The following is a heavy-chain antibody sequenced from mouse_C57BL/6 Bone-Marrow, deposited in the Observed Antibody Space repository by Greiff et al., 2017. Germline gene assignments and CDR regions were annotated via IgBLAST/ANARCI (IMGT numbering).Heavy chain of an antibody. CDR2: IYPGDGDT. CDR1: GYAFSSYW. J-gene: IGHJ3*01. CDR3: ASPMVKETWFAY. Sequence: QVQLKESGAELVKPGASVKISCKASGYAFSSYWMNWVKQRPGKGLEWIGQIYPGDGDTNYNGKFKGKATLTADKSSSTAYMQLSSLTSEDSAVYFCASPMVKETWFAYWGQGTLVTVSA. V-gene: IGHV1-80*01. D-gene: IGHD2-1*01.